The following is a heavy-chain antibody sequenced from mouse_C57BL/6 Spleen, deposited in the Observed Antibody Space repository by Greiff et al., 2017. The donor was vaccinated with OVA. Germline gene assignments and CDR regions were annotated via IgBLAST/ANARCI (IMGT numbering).Heavy chain of an antibody. CDR1: GYAFSSYW. CDR2: IYPGDGDT. V-gene: IGHV1-80*01. CDR3: ARGASYYSNYFDY. J-gene: IGHJ2*01. D-gene: IGHD2-5*01. Sequence: VQLQESGAELVKPGASVKISCKASGYAFSSYWMNWVKQRPGKGLEWIGQIYPGDGDTNYNGKLKGKATLTADKSSSTAYMQHSSLTSEDSAVYFCARGASYYSNYFDYWGQGTTLTVSS.